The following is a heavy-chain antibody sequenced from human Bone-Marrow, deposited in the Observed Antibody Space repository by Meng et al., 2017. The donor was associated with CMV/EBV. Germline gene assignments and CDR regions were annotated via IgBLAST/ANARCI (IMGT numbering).Heavy chain of an antibody. CDR1: GGTVSSGSHY. Sequence: SETLSLTCTVSGGTVSSGSHYWSWIRQPPGKGLEWIGYIYYSGSTNYNPSLKSRVTITVDTSKNQFSLKLSSVTAADTAVYYCARSIAARPGGTLDAFDIWGQGTMVTVSS. CDR3: ARSIAARPGGTLDAFDI. D-gene: IGHD6-6*01. J-gene: IGHJ3*02. CDR2: IYYSGST. V-gene: IGHV4-61*01.